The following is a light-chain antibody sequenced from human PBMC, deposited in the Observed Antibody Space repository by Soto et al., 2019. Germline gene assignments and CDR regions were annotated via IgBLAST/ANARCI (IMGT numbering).Light chain of an antibody. Sequence: DIQVTQSPSSLSASVGDRVSITCRASLDIRNDLDWYQLKPGKAPKRLIYDASTLQSGVPSRFSGAGSGAEFTLTINGLQSEDFATYFCLQHKSYPWTFGQGTKVEL. J-gene: IGKJ1*01. CDR1: LDIRND. CDR3: LQHKSYPWT. CDR2: DAS. V-gene: IGKV1-17*01.